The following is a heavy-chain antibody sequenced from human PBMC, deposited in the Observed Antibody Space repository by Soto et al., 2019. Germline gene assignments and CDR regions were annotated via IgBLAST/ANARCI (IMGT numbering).Heavy chain of an antibody. D-gene: IGHD4-17*01. J-gene: IGHJ4*02. CDR3: ATHPPYGPLDH. Sequence: SETLSLTCAVYGGSFSGYYWSWIRQPPGKGLEWIGNIYYSENTYYNPSLKSRVTISVDTSKNQFSLRLTSVTAADTAVYYCATHPPYGPLDHWGQGTLVTVSS. V-gene: IGHV4-34*01. CDR2: IYYSENT. CDR1: GGSFSGYY.